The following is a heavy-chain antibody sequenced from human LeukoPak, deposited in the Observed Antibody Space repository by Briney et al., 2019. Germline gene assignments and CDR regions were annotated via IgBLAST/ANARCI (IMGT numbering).Heavy chain of an antibody. J-gene: IGHJ4*02. CDR2: NTTYNGNR. V-gene: IGHV1-18*01. D-gene: IGHD2-8*01. CDR3: ARDCSNGVCFPRDY. Sequence: ARAKVSCKASSDSLSEYGISWVRQAPGQGLVWVGGNTTYNGNRKYTEKSQGRVTKPTDTSTSTYYMEMRSLRSDDTAIYYCARDCSNGVCFPRDYWGQGTQITVST. CDR1: SDSLSEYG.